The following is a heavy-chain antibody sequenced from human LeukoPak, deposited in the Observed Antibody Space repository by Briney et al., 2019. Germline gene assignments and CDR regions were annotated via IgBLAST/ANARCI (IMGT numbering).Heavy chain of an antibody. J-gene: IGHJ4*02. Sequence: PGTLSLSCTVSGGSIRGSSDYWGCVRQSRGEGLGWIGSIYYSGSTYYNTSLKSRVTISVDTSKNQFYVKLTSVTAADTAVYYCARNESVLGTTGLNDFFDDWGQGTLVTVSS. CDR1: GGSIRGSSDY. CDR3: ARNESVLGTTGLNDFFDD. V-gene: IGHV4-39*01. CDR2: IYYSGST. D-gene: IGHD1-26*01.